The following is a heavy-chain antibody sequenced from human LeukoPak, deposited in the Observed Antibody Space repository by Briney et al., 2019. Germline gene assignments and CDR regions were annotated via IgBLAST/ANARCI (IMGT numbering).Heavy chain of an antibody. D-gene: IGHD6-19*01. CDR1: GFTFSSYS. CDR3: ARAHSSGRSY. Sequence: PGGSLRLSCAASGFTFSSYSMNWVRQAPAKGLEWVSSISSSSSYIYYADSVKGRFTISRDNAKNSLYLQMNSLRAEDTAVYYCARAHSSGRSYWGQGTLVTVSS. J-gene: IGHJ4*02. V-gene: IGHV3-21*01. CDR2: ISSSSSYI.